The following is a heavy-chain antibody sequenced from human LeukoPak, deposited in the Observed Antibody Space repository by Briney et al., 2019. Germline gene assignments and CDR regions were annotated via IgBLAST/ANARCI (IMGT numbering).Heavy chain of an antibody. D-gene: IGHD3-22*01. CDR1: GFTFDDYA. J-gene: IGHJ4*02. Sequence: GRSLRLSCAASGFTFDDYAMHWVRQAPGKGLEWVSGISWNSGSIGYADSVKGRFTISRDNAKNSLYLQMNSLGAEDTALYYCAKEREDSSVGFDYWGQGTLVTVSS. CDR2: ISWNSGSI. V-gene: IGHV3-9*01. CDR3: AKEREDSSVGFDY.